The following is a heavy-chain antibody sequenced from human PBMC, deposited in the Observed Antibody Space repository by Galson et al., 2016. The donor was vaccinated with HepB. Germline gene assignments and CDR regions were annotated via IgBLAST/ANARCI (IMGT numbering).Heavy chain of an antibody. CDR2: SYYSGST. V-gene: IGHV4-39*01. CDR1: GDSIVNSGYY. CDR3: ARHSRHFDVVTGPSPGYFDF. J-gene: IGHJ4*02. D-gene: IGHD3-9*01. Sequence: ETLSLTCIVSGDSIVNSGYYWGRIRQTPGKGLEWIGSSYYSGSTYYNASLRSRITISVDTSKNQFSLTLSSVTAADTALYFCARHSRHFDVVTGPSPGYFDFWGQGTLVTASS.